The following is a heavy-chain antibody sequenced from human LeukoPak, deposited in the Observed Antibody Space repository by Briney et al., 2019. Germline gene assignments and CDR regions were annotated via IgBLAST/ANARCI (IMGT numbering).Heavy chain of an antibody. CDR1: GFTFSSYA. D-gene: IGHD5-18*01. CDR3: ARGYSYGWSYYYYGMDV. V-gene: IGHV3-30-3*01. Sequence: GGSLRLSCAASGFTFSSYAMSWVRQAPGKGLEWEAVISYDGSNKYYADSVKGRFTISRDNSKNTLYLQMNSLRAEDTAVYYCARGYSYGWSYYYYGMDVWGQGTTVTVSS. CDR2: ISYDGSNK. J-gene: IGHJ6*02.